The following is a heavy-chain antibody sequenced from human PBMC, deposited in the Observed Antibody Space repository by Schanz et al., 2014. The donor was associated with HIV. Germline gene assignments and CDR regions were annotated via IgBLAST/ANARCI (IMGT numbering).Heavy chain of an antibody. V-gene: IGHV3-30*03. CDR3: AREWATVTTLGD. CDR2: ISYDGTDK. D-gene: IGHD4-17*01. CDR1: GLSFNDAW. J-gene: IGHJ4*02. Sequence: VQLVESGGGLVKPGGSLRLSCAASGLSFNDAWMTWVRQAPGKGLEWVAVISYDGTDKYYADSVKGRFTISRDNSKKALYLQMNSLRVEDTAVYYCAREWATVTTLGDWGQGTLVTVSS.